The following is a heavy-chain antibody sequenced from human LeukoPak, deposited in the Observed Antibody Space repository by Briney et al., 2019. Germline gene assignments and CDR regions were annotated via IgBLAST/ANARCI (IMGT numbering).Heavy chain of an antibody. CDR2: IYSGGST. CDR1: GFTVSSYY. V-gene: IGHV3-53*01. CDR3: ARKTTVTVRAPFDM. D-gene: IGHD4-17*01. Sequence: GGSLRLSCAASGFTVSSYYMSWVRQAPGKGLEWVSVIYSGGSTYYADSVKGRFTISRDNSKNTLYLQMNSLRAEDTAVYYCARKTTVTVRAPFDMWGQGTMVTVSS. J-gene: IGHJ3*02.